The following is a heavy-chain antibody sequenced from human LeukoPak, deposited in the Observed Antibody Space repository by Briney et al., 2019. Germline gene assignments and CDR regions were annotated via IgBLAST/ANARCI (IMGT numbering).Heavy chain of an antibody. V-gene: IGHV3-48*04. J-gene: IGHJ4*02. D-gene: IGHD5-24*01. CDR2: ISSSGSTI. CDR1: GFTFSSNA. CDR3: ARAGDGYLDY. Sequence: GGSLRLSCAASGFTFSSNAMYWVRQAPGKGLEWVSYISSSGSTIYYADSVKGRFTISRDNAKNSLYLQMNSLRAEDTAVYYCARAGDGYLDYWGQGTLVTVSS.